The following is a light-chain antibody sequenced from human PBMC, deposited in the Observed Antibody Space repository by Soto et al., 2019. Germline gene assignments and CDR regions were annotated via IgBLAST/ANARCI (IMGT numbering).Light chain of an antibody. Sequence: QSVLTQPPSVSGAPRPRVTISRTGSSSKFGAGYYVHWYQQLPGTAPKLLVFGNNNRPSGVPDRFSGSKSGTSAALAITGLQAEDEAYYYCQSFDRSLSGRVFGGGTKVTVL. CDR3: QSFDRSLSGRV. CDR2: GNN. V-gene: IGLV1-40*01. CDR1: SSKFGAGYY. J-gene: IGLJ3*02.